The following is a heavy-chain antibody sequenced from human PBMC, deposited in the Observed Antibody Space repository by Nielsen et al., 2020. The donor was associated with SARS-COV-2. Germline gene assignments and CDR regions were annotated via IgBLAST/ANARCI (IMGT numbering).Heavy chain of an antibody. CDR2: IVSSGSYI. D-gene: IGHD4-17*01. CDR1: RFTFSSYS. V-gene: IGHV3-21*01. CDR3: ARGDYGDSTVSPDDY. J-gene: IGHJ4*02. Sequence: GGSLRLSCAASRFTFSSYSMNWVRQAPGKGLEWVSSIVSSGSYIYYADSVKGRFTISRDNANNLLYLQMNSLRAEDTAVYYCARGDYGDSTVSPDDYWGQGTLVTVSS.